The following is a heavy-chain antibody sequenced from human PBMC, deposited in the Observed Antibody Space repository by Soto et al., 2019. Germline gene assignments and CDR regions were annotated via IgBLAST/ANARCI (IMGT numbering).Heavy chain of an antibody. CDR1: GFSLSTSGVG. CDR2: IYWDDDK. J-gene: IGHJ5*02. CDR3: AHSNYDILTGVNWFDP. D-gene: IGHD3-9*01. Sequence: QITLKESGPTLVKPTQTLTLTCTFSGFSLSTSGVGVGWIRQPPGKALEWLALIYWDDDKRYSPPLKSRLTITKDTSKNQVVLTMTNMDPVDTATYYCAHSNYDILTGVNWFDPWGQGTLVTVSS. V-gene: IGHV2-5*02.